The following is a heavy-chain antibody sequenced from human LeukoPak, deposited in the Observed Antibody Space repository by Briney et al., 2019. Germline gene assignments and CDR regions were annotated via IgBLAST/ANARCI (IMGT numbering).Heavy chain of an antibody. D-gene: IGHD3-22*01. CDR3: ARVGPGLTTPLDY. Sequence: PGGSLRLSCAASGFTFDDYAMHWVRQAPGKGLEWVSGISWNSGSIGYADSVKGRFTISRDNAKNSLYLQMNSLRAEDTAVYYYARVGPGLTTPLDYWGQGTLVTVSS. CDR2: ISWNSGSI. CDR1: GFTFDDYA. J-gene: IGHJ4*02. V-gene: IGHV3-9*01.